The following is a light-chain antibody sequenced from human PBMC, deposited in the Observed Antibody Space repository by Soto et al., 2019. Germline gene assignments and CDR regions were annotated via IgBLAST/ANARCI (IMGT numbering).Light chain of an antibody. Sequence: EIVMTQSAATLSVSPGERATLSCRASQSVSSNLAWYQQKPGQAPRLLIYGASTRATGIPARFSGSGSGTEFTLTISSLQSEDFAVYYCHQYTNWPPIPFGQGTRLETK. CDR3: HQYTNWPPIP. V-gene: IGKV3D-15*01. J-gene: IGKJ5*01. CDR1: QSVSSN. CDR2: GAS.